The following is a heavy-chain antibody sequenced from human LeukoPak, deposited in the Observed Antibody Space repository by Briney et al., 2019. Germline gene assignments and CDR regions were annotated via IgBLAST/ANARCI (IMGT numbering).Heavy chain of an antibody. CDR3: ARDSPVATW. J-gene: IGHJ4*02. V-gene: IGHV3-23*01. CDR2: ITPSGDGT. Sequence: PGGSLRLSCAASGFTLSSRGMSWVRQAPGKGLEWVSSITPSGDGTYYAASVKGRFTISRDNSKKTLYLQMDSLRADDTAKYYCARDSPVATWWGQGTLVTVSS. D-gene: IGHD1-26*01. CDR1: GFTLSSRG.